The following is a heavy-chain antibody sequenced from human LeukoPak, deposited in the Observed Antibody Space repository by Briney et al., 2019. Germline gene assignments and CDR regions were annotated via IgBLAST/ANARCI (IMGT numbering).Heavy chain of an antibody. CDR3: ARQNIAAQFKGGWFDP. Sequence: SETLSLTCSVSGGSITSGGYYWSWIRQHPGKGLEWIGYIYYSGNTYYNPSLKSRVTISVDTSKNQFSLKLSSVTAADTAVYYCARQNIAAQFKGGWFDPWGQGTLVTVSS. CDR2: IYYSGNT. J-gene: IGHJ5*02. D-gene: IGHD6-13*01. V-gene: IGHV4-39*01. CDR1: GGSITSGGYY.